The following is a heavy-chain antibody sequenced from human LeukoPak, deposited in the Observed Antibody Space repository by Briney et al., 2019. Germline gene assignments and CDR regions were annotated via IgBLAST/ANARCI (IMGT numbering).Heavy chain of an antibody. CDR3: ARRFTMVRGVIEVGIDY. V-gene: IGHV4-34*01. D-gene: IGHD3-10*01. Sequence: SETLSLTCAVYGGSFSGYYWSWIRQPPGKGLEWIGEINHSGSTNYNPSLKSRVTISVDTSKNQFSLKLSSVTAADTAVYYCARRFTMVRGVIEVGIDYWGQGTLVTVSS. CDR2: INHSGST. CDR1: GGSFSGYY. J-gene: IGHJ4*02.